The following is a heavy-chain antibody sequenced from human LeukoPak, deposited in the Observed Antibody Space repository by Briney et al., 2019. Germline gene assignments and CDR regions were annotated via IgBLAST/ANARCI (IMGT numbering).Heavy chain of an antibody. J-gene: IGHJ4*02. Sequence: GGSLRLSCAASGFTFSSYGMHWVRQAPGKGLEWVSSISSSSSYIYYADSVKGRFTISRDNAKNSLYLQMNSLRAEDTAVYYCATTRYYYDSSGYSHWGQGTLVTVSS. CDR3: ATTRYYYDSSGYSH. CDR1: GFTFSSYG. CDR2: ISSSSSYI. V-gene: IGHV3-21*01. D-gene: IGHD3-22*01.